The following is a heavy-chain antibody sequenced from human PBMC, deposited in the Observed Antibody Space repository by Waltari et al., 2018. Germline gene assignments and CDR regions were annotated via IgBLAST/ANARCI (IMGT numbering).Heavy chain of an antibody. D-gene: IGHD1-26*01. V-gene: IGHV4-34*01. CDR2: INHSGST. CDR1: GGSFSGYY. CDR3: ARVSGTYPPEWPFDI. J-gene: IGHJ3*02. Sequence: QVQLQQWGAGLLKPSETLSLTCAVYGGSFSGYYWSWIRQPPGKGLEWIGEINHSGSTNYNPSRKSRVTISVDTSKNQFSLKLSSVTAADTAVYYCARVSGTYPPEWPFDIWGQGTMVTVSS.